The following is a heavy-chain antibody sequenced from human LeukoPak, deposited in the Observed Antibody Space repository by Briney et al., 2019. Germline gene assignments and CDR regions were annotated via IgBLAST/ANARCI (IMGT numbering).Heavy chain of an antibody. CDR3: AKDRWSSGSDSTGMEV. Sequence: PGGSLRLSCAASGFTVDGYAVHWVRQAPGKGLEWVSLADSTGTYYADSVKGRFTISTDNNRHSLYLQMNSLTIEDTALYYCAKDRWSSGSDSTGMEVWGQGTTVTVSS. V-gene: IGHV3-43*02. J-gene: IGHJ6*02. D-gene: IGHD2-21*02. CDR2: ADSTGT. CDR1: GFTVDGYA.